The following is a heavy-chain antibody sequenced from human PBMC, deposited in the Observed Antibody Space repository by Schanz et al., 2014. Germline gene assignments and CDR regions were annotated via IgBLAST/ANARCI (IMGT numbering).Heavy chain of an antibody. J-gene: IGHJ4*02. CDR3: ARDQSPYTNSSDVRYFDD. V-gene: IGHV1-18*01. CDR1: GYTFTSYG. CDR2: ISPYNGNT. Sequence: QGQLVQSGAEVKKPGSSVKVSCKASGYTFTSYGISWVRQAPGQGLEWMGWISPYNGNTNYAQKLQGRVTMTADTATSTAYMDLRSLRSDDTAVYYCARDQSPYTNSSDVRYFDDWGQGSLVTVSS. D-gene: IGHD6-6*01.